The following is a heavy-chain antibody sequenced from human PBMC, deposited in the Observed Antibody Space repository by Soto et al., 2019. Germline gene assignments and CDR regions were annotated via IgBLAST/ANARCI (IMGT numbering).Heavy chain of an antibody. J-gene: IGHJ4*02. V-gene: IGHV3-9*01. CDR2: INWDSGDI. Sequence: PGGSLRLSCVVSGISFDDYAMHWVRQVPGKRLEWVSGINWDSGDIGYADSVKGRFTISRDNAKNSLYLQINSLKTEDTALYYCAKDTAPGFYDANGHLDYWGQGTPVTVSS. CDR3: AKDTAPGFYDANGHLDY. D-gene: IGHD2-8*01. CDR1: GISFDDYA.